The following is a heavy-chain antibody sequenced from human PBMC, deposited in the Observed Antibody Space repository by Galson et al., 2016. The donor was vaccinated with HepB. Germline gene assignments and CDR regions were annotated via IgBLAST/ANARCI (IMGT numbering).Heavy chain of an antibody. CDR1: GFTLTTYG. J-gene: IGHJ4*02. CDR2: ISATGSST. D-gene: IGHD3-3*01. Sequence: SLRLSCAASGFTLTTYGMSWVRQAPGKGLEWVSGISATGSSTFSADSVLGRFKVSMDTSKNTLYLQMNNLRAEDTAVYYCVKDHAPGTSDFWFGTAFDCWGQGTLVTVSS. CDR3: VKDHAPGTSDFWFGTAFDC. V-gene: IGHV3-23*01.